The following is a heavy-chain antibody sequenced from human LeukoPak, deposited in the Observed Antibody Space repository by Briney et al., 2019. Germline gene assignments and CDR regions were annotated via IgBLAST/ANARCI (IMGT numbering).Heavy chain of an antibody. J-gene: IGHJ6*03. CDR3: AKVVFGDYYGSGSSYYMDV. CDR1: GFTFSSYG. Sequence: GGSLRLSCAASGFTFSSYGMHWVRQAPGKGLEWVAFIRYDGSNKYYADSVKGRFTISRDNSKNTLYLQMNSPRAEDTAVYYCAKVVFGDYYGSGSSYYMDVWGKGTTVTISS. D-gene: IGHD3-10*01. V-gene: IGHV3-30*02. CDR2: IRYDGSNK.